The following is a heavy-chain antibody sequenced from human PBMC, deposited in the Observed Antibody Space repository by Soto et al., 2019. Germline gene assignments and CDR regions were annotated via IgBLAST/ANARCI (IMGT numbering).Heavy chain of an antibody. J-gene: IGHJ3*02. Sequence: PGGSLRLSCAASGFTLSDYYMSWIRQAPGKGLEWVSYISSSSSYTNYADSVKGRFTISRDNAKNSLYLQMNSLRAEDTAVYYCARERRSSSSGLGAFDIWGQGTMVTVSS. V-gene: IGHV3-11*06. D-gene: IGHD6-6*01. CDR2: ISSSSSYT. CDR1: GFTLSDYY. CDR3: ARERRSSSSGLGAFDI.